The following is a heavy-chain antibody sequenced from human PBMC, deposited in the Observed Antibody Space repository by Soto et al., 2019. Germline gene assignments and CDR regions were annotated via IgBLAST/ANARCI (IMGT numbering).Heavy chain of an antibody. Sequence: PGESLKISCKGSGYSFTSYWIGWVRQMPGKGLEWMGIIYPGDSDTRYSPSFQGQVTISADKSISTAYLQWSSLKASDTAMYYCARHAVVQLDYYYGMDVWGQGTTVTVSS. CDR2: IYPGDSDT. CDR1: GYSFTSYW. D-gene: IGHD6-6*01. V-gene: IGHV5-51*01. J-gene: IGHJ6*02. CDR3: ARHAVVQLDYYYGMDV.